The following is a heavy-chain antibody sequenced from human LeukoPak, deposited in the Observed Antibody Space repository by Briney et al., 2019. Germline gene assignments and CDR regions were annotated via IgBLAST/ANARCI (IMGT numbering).Heavy chain of an antibody. CDR3: ARDRSVSARLFDY. Sequence: PSETLSPTCTVSGGSISSYYWSWIRQPPGKGLEWIGYIYYSGSTNYNPSLKSRVTISVDTSKNQFSLKLSSVTAADTAVYYCARDRSVSARLFDYWGQGTLVTVSP. CDR1: GGSISSYY. D-gene: IGHD6-6*01. CDR2: IYYSGST. J-gene: IGHJ4*02. V-gene: IGHV4-59*01.